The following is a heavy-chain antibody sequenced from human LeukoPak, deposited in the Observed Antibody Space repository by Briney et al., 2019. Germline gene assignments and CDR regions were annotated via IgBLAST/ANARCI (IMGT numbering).Heavy chain of an antibody. Sequence: ASVKVSCKASGYTFTGHYLHWVRQAPGQGLEWVGWINPKNGGSNYAQKFQGRVTMTGDRSISTAYMELSRLRSDDTAVYYCARERTPGSGYGVDYWGQGTVVTVSS. CDR2: INPKNGGS. V-gene: IGHV1-2*02. CDR1: GYTFTGHY. CDR3: ARERTPGSGYGVDY. D-gene: IGHD6-25*01. J-gene: IGHJ4*02.